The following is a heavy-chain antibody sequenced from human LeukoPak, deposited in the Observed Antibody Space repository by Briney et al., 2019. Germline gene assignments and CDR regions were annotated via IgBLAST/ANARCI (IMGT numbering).Heavy chain of an antibody. V-gene: IGHV4-34*01. D-gene: IGHD1-26*01. CDR1: GGSFSGYY. CDR2: INHSGST. J-gene: IGHJ4*02. CDR3: ARDGPNGLYSGGDYFDY. Sequence: SETLSLTCAVYGGSFSGYYWSWIRQPPGKGLEWIGEINHSGSTNYNPSLKSRVTISVDTSKNQFSLKLSSVTAADTAVYYCARDGPNGLYSGGDYFDYWGQGTLVTVSS.